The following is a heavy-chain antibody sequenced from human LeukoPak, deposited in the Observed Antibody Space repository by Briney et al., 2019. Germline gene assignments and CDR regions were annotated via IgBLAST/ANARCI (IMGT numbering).Heavy chain of an antibody. CDR1: GYTFTGYY. V-gene: IGHV1-2*02. Sequence: NPGASVKVSCKASGYTFTGYYMHWVRQAPGQGLEWMGWINPNSGGTNYAQKFQGRVTMTRDTSISTAYMELSRLRSDDTAVYYCARASPDRDGYNANDAFDIWGQGTMVTLSS. D-gene: IGHD5-24*01. J-gene: IGHJ3*02. CDR3: ARASPDRDGYNANDAFDI. CDR2: INPNSGGT.